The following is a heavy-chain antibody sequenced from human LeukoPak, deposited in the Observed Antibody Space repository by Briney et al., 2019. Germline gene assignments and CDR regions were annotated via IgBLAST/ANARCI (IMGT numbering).Heavy chain of an antibody. J-gene: IGHJ4*02. V-gene: IGHV5-51*01. CDR2: IYPGDSDT. CDR1: GYSFTSYW. CDR3: ARPAYRSGWYYFDY. Sequence: GESLKISCKGSGYSFTSYWIGWVRQMPGKGLEWMGIIYPGDSDTRYTPSFQGQVIISADKSIKTAYLQWSSLKASDTAMYYCARPAYRSGWYYFDYWGQGTLVTVSS. D-gene: IGHD6-19*01.